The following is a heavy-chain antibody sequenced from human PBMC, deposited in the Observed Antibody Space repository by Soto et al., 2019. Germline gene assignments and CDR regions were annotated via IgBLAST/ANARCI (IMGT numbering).Heavy chain of an antibody. CDR2: MNPNSGNT. CDR3: ARGLHTYYYDSSGYPLDY. V-gene: IGHV1-8*01. D-gene: IGHD3-22*01. Sequence: ASVKVSCKASGYTFTSYDINWVRQATGQGLEWMGWMNPNSGNTGYAQKFQGRVTMTRNTSISTAYMELSSLRSEDTAVYYCARGLHTYYYDSSGYPLDYWGQGTLVTVSS. J-gene: IGHJ4*02. CDR1: GYTFTSYD.